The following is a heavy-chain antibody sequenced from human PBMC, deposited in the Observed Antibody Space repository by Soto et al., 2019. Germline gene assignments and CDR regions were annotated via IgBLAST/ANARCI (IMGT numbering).Heavy chain of an antibody. Sequence: TLSLTCSGSGGSVSSGRHYWTWIRQPPGRQLEWIGYIYNSESANYNPSLRSRLTISVDTSKNQVSLELTSVTAADTAVYYCVKHNNRYLDLWGSGTLVTVSS. CDR2: IYNSESA. V-gene: IGHV4-61*01. CDR3: VKHNNRYLDL. J-gene: IGHJ2*01. CDR1: GGSVSSGRHY. D-gene: IGHD1-20*01.